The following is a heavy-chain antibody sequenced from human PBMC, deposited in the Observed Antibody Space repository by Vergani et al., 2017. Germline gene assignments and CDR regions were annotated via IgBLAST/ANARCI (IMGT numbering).Heavy chain of an antibody. D-gene: IGHD6-13*01. CDR1: GYTFTSYD. CDR3: ARGGEQQLLGGPFGDP. V-gene: IGHV1-8*01. CDR2: MNPNSGNT. Sequence: QVQLVQSGAEVKKPGASVKVSCKASGYTFTSYDINWVRQATGQGLEWMGWMNPNSGNTGYAQKFPCRVTMTRNTSISTAYMELSSLTSEDTAVYYCARGGEQQLLGGPFGDPWGQGTLVTVSS. J-gene: IGHJ5*02.